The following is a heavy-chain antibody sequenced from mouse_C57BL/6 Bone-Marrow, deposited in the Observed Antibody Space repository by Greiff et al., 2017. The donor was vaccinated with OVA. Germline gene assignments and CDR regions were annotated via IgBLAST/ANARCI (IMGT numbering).Heavy chain of an antibody. V-gene: IGHV10-3*01. Sequence: EVHLVESGGGLVQPKGSLKLSCAASGFTFNTYAMHWVRQAPGKGLEWVALIRSKSSNYATYYADSVKDRFTISRDDSQSMLYLQMNNLKTEDTAMYYCVRAYDGWTWFAYWGQGTLVTVSA. D-gene: IGHD2-3*01. J-gene: IGHJ3*01. CDR3: VRAYDGWTWFAY. CDR2: IRSKSSNYAT. CDR1: GFTFNTYA.